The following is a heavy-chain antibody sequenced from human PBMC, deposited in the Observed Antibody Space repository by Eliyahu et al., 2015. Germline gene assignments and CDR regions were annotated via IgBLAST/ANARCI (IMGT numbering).Heavy chain of an antibody. CDR3: ARAYNFRDPFNI. CDR1: GYTFTNYY. J-gene: IGHJ3*02. CDR2: INPSVVTT. Sequence: QVQLVQSGAEVKKPGAXVKIXCXAXGYTFTNYYMHXVRQAPGQGLEWMGIINPSVVTTTYAQKFQGRLTITRDTSTSTVYMELSSLRSEDTALYYCARAYNFRDPFNIWGQGTMVTVSS. D-gene: IGHD5-24*01. V-gene: IGHV1-46*01.